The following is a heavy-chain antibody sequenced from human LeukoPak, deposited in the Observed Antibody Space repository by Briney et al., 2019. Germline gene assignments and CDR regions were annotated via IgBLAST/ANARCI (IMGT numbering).Heavy chain of an antibody. J-gene: IGHJ6*02. CDR3: AKDIFSRLETYYDILTGYEARYYYGMDV. CDR1: GGTFSSYA. V-gene: IGHV1-69*05. Sequence: ASVKVSCKASGGTFSSYAISWVRQAPGQGLEWMGGIIPIFGTANYAQKFQGRVTITTDESTSTAYMELSSLRAEDTALYYCAKDIFSRLETYYDILTGYEARYYYGMDVWGQGTTVTVSS. D-gene: IGHD3-9*01. CDR2: IIPIFGTA.